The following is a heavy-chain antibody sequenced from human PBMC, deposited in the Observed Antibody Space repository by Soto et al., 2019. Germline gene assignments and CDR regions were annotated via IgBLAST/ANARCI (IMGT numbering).Heavy chain of an antibody. Sequence: EVELLESGGGLVQPGGSLRLSCAASGFTFSSYAMSWVRQAPGKGLEWVSVISGIGGSTYSADSVKGRFTISRDNSKTTLSLQRNSLRAEDPAVSYCARRSSGWYFAYWGQGTLVTVSS. CDR3: ARRSSGWYFAY. D-gene: IGHD6-19*01. V-gene: IGHV3-23*01. J-gene: IGHJ4*02. CDR1: GFTFSSYA. CDR2: ISGIGGST.